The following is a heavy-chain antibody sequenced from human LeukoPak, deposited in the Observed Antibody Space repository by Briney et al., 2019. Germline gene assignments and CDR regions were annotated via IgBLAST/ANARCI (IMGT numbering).Heavy chain of an antibody. J-gene: IGHJ4*02. CDR3: AKAFGVVEGY. CDR1: GFTFSSYA. D-gene: IGHD3-3*01. Sequence: GGSLRLSCAASGFTFSSYAMSWVRQAPAKGLGWVSAISGSCGSTYYADSVKSRFTISRDNSKNTLYLQMNSLRAEDTAVYYCAKAFGVVEGYWGQGTLVTVSS. V-gene: IGHV3-23*01. CDR2: ISGSCGST.